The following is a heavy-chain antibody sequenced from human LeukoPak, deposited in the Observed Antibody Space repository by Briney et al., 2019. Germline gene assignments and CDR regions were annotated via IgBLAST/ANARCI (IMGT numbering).Heavy chain of an antibody. CDR2: ISHSSTYI. J-gene: IGHJ4*02. CDR3: ARGYYYDSSVAY. V-gene: IGHV3-21*01. Sequence: GGSLRLSCAASGFTFSTFGFNWVRQAPGKGLEWVSSISHSSTYISYADSVKGLFTISRDNARNSLYLQMDSLRVEDTAVYYCARGYYYDSSVAYWGQGTLVTVSS. CDR1: GFTFSTFG. D-gene: IGHD3-22*01.